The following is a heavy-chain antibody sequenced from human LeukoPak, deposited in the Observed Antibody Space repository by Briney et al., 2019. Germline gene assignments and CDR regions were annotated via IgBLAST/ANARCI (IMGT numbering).Heavy chain of an antibody. D-gene: IGHD3-10*01. CDR2: GHYTGST. CDR1: GDSISSYY. V-gene: IGHV4-59*01. Sequence: PSETLSLTCTVSGDSISSYYWNWIRQPPGKGLEWIGYGHYTGSTNYNPSLKSRVTISVDTSKNQFSLKLTSVTAADTAVYYCARWGETSALRVHAFDIWGQGTMVTVSS. CDR3: ARWGETSALRVHAFDI. J-gene: IGHJ3*02.